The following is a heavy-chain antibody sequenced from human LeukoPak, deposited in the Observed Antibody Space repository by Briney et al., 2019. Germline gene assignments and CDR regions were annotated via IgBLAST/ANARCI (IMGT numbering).Heavy chain of an antibody. Sequence: GSLRLSCAASGFTFSDYYMSWVRHAPGKGLEWVSYISSSGSTIYYADSVKGRFTISRDNAKKSLYLQMNSLRAEDTAVYYCVSGYYYDSSGYSGFDYWGQGTLVTVSS. CDR1: GFTFSDYY. J-gene: IGHJ4*02. V-gene: IGHV3-11*01. CDR3: VSGYYYDSSGYSGFDY. D-gene: IGHD3-22*01. CDR2: ISSSGSTI.